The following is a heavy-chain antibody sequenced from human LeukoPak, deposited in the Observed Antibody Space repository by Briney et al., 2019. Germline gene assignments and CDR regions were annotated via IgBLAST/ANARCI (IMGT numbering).Heavy chain of an antibody. CDR2: IRYDGSNK. CDR1: GFTFSSYG. J-gene: IGHJ6*03. V-gene: IGHV3-30*02. Sequence: PGGSLRLSCAASGFTFSSYGMHWVRQAPGKGLEWVAFIRYDGSNKYYADSVKGRFTISRDNSKNTLYLQMNSLRAEDTAVYYCANSESSSWPEAQYYYYYMDVWGKGTTVTVSS. CDR3: ANSESSSWPEAQYYYYYMDV. D-gene: IGHD6-13*01.